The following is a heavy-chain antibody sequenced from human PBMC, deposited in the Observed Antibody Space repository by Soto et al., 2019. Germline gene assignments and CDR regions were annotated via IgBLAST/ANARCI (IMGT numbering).Heavy chain of an antibody. D-gene: IGHD3-22*01. CDR3: ARDLPDYYDSSGWCDY. Sequence: PGGSLRLSCAASGFTFSDDYMSWIRQAPGKGLEWVSYISSSGSTIYYADSVKGRFTISRDNAKNSLYLQMNSLRAEDTAVYYCARDLPDYYDSSGWCDYWGQGTLVTVSS. CDR1: GFTFSDDY. V-gene: IGHV3-11*01. J-gene: IGHJ4*02. CDR2: ISSSGSTI.